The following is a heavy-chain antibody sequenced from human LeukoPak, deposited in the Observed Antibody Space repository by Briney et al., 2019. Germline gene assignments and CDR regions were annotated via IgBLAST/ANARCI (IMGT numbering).Heavy chain of an antibody. CDR1: GFTFSSYA. CDR3: AKQLGYCSDGSCYFPY. D-gene: IGHD2-15*01. Sequence: GGSLRLSCAASGFTFSSYAMSWVRQAPGKGLEWVSVIVNSGGSTYYADSVQGRFTISRDSSKSTLCLQMNSLRAEDTAVYYCAKQLGYCSDGSCYFPYWGQGTLVTVSS. CDR2: IVNSGGST. J-gene: IGHJ4*02. V-gene: IGHV3-23*01.